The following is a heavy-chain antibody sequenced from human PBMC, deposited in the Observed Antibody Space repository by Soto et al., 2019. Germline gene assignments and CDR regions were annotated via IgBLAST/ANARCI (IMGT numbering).Heavy chain of an antibody. D-gene: IGHD5-18*01. CDR3: ARSRWIQLPIDY. CDR2: INAGNGNT. V-gene: IGHV1-3*01. J-gene: IGHJ4*02. CDR1: GYTFTSYA. Sequence: ASVKVSCKASGYTFTSYAMHWVRQAPGQRLEWMGWINAGNGNTKYSQKFQGRVTITRDTSASTAYMELSSLRSEDTAVYYCARSRWIQLPIDYWGQGTLVTVSS.